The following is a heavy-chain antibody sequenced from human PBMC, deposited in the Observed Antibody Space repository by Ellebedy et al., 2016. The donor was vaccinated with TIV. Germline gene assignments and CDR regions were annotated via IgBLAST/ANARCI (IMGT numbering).Heavy chain of an antibody. CDR1: GGSISSSSYY. Sequence: MPSETLSLTCTVSGGSISSSSYYWGWIRPPPGKGLEWIGIIYYSGSTYYNPSLKSRVTISVDTSTNQFSLKLTSVTAADTAVYYCARQTGLWFGELFTLDYWGQGTLVTVSS. D-gene: IGHD3-10*01. CDR3: ARQTGLWFGELFTLDY. V-gene: IGHV4-39*01. CDR2: IYYSGST. J-gene: IGHJ4*02.